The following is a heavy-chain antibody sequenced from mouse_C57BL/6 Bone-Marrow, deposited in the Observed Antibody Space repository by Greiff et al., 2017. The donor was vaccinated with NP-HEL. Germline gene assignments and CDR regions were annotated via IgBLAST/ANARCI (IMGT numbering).Heavy chain of an antibody. D-gene: IGHD3-1*01. V-gene: IGHV1-69*01. CDR2: IDPSDSYT. CDR1: GYTFTSYW. CDR3: ARSGATYFDY. J-gene: IGHJ2*01. Sequence: VQLQQPGAELVMPGASVKLSCKASGYTFTSYWMHWVKQRPGQGLEWIGDIDPSDSYTNYNQKFKGKSTLTVDKSSSTAYMQLSSLTSEDSAVYYCARSGATYFDYWGQGTTLTVSS.